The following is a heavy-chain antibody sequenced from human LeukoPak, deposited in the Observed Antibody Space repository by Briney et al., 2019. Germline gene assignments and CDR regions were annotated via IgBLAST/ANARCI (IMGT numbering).Heavy chain of an antibody. V-gene: IGHV3-21*01. D-gene: IGHD3-22*01. CDR1: GFTFSSYS. CDR3: ASVGYYYDSSGYSY. J-gene: IGHJ4*02. CDR2: ISSSSSYI. Sequence: GGSLRLSCAASGFTFSSYSMNWVRQAPGKGLEWVSSISSSSSYIYYADSVKGRFTISRDNAKNSLYLQMNSLRAEDTAVYYCASVGYYYDSSGYSYWGQGTLVTVSS.